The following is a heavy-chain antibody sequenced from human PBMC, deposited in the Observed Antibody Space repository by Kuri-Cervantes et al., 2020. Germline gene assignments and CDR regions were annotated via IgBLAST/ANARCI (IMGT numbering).Heavy chain of an antibody. CDR1: GASMNRYY. V-gene: IGHV4-4*07. CDR3: ARDYYDSSGYYYYYYYMDV. CDR2: IYTSGST. J-gene: IGHJ6*03. Sequence: GSLRLSCNVSGASMNRYYWSWIRQPAGKGLEWIGRIYTSGSTNYNPSLKSRVTISVDKSKNQFSLKLSSVTAADTAVYYCARDYYDSSGYYYYYYYMDVWGKGTTVTVSS. D-gene: IGHD3-22*01.